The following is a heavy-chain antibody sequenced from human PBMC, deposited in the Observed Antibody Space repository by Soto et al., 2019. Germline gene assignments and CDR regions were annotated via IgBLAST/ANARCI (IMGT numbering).Heavy chain of an antibody. J-gene: IGHJ4*02. CDR2: IIPIFPTP. CDR3: ARDPPPPDY. CDR1: GGTFRTNA. V-gene: IGHV1-69*12. Sequence: QVQLVQSGAEVKKPGSSVKISCKASGGTFRTNAFSWVRQAPGQGLEWMGGIIPIFPTPDYAQKFQGRVTITADESTTTTYMELSSLRSEDTATYYCARDPPPPDYWGQGTLVTVSS.